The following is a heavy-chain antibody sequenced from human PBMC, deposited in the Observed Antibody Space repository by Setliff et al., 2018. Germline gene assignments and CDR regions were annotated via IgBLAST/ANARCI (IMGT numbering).Heavy chain of an antibody. CDR1: GDPMSSRRYY. V-gene: IGHV4-61*09. CDR2: IYTSWST. CDR3: ARMSGFQYIDV. J-gene: IGHJ6*03. Sequence: PSETLSLTCTVSGDPMSSRRYYWAWIRQPAGKGLEWIGQIYTSWSTNYNPSLKSRVTISLDTSNNQFSLSLSSVTAADTAVYYCARMSGFQYIDVWDKGTTVTSP. D-gene: IGHD3-3*01.